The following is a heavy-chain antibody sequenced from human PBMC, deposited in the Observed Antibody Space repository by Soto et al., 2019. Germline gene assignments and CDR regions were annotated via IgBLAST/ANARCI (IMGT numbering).Heavy chain of an antibody. V-gene: IGHV1-2*02. CDR2: INPATGAA. J-gene: IGHJ3*02. D-gene: IGHD3-3*01. CDR3: ARGGGVGVAGSAAFDM. Sequence: QLHLVQSGAVVKKPGASVTVSCSASGYPVTAYYMHWVRQAPGRGLEWMGGINPATGAAKYTQTFPGRVTMPRDTSTGTVFMELSGLTSGDTAVFYWARGGGVGVAGSAAFDMWGQGTLVTVSS. CDR1: GYPVTAYY.